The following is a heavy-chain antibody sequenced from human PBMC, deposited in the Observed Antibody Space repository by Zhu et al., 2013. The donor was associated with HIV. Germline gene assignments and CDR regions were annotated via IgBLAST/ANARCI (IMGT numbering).Heavy chain of an antibody. V-gene: IGHV3-30*18. CDR2: ISYDGSNK. J-gene: IGHJ4*02. CDR1: GFTFSSYG. D-gene: IGHD3-22*01. Sequence: VQLVESGGGVVQPGRSLGLSCAASGFTFSSYGMHWVRQAPGKGLEWVAVISYDGSNKYYADSVKGRFTISRDNSKNTLYLQMNSLRAEDTAVYYCAKESVGGSYDSSGYYHVRGYYFDYVGPGNPGHRLL. CDR3: AKESVGGSYDSSGYYHVRGYYFDY.